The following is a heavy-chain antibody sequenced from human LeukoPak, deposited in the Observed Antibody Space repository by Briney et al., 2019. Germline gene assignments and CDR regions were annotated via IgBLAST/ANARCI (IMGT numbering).Heavy chain of an antibody. Sequence: SGGSLRLSCGASGFTFSGYAMSGVRQAPGKGLEWVSAISGSGGSTYYADSVKGRFTISRDNSKNTLYLQMNRLRAEDTAVYYCAKSDYYDSSGHPSSFEYWGQGTLVTVSS. CDR3: AKSDYYDSSGHPSSFEY. CDR1: GFTFSGYA. J-gene: IGHJ4*02. D-gene: IGHD3-22*01. CDR2: ISGSGGST. V-gene: IGHV3-23*01.